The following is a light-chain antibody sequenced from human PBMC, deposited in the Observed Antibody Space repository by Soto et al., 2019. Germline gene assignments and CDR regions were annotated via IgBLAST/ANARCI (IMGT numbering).Light chain of an antibody. Sequence: AIRMTQSPSSFSASTGDRVTITCRASQGISCYLAWYQQKPGKAPKLLIYAASTLQSGVPSRFSGSGSGTDFTLTISCLQSEDFATYYCQQYYSYPPMTFGQGTKVEIK. V-gene: IGKV1-8*01. J-gene: IGKJ1*01. CDR2: AAS. CDR1: QGISCY. CDR3: QQYYSYPPMT.